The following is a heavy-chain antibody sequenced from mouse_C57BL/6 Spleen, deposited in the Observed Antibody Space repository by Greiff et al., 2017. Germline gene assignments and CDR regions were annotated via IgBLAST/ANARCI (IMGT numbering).Heavy chain of an antibody. CDR2: IDPSDSYT. Sequence: QVQLQQPGAELVMPGASVKLSCKASGYTFTSYWMHWVKQRPGQGLEWIGEIDPSDSYTNYNQKFKGKSTLTVDKSSSTAYMQLSSLTSEDSAVYYCARGEKSIYDGYFDYWGRGTTLTVSA. V-gene: IGHV1-69*01. D-gene: IGHD2-3*01. J-gene: IGHJ2*01. CDR3: ARGEKSIYDGYFDY. CDR1: GYTFTSYW.